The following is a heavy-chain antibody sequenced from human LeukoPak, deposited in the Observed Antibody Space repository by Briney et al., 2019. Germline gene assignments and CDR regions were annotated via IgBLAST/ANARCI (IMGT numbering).Heavy chain of an antibody. J-gene: IGHJ4*02. CDR1: GASISSYY. D-gene: IGHD6-13*01. CDR3: ARGGDSTSWHTDY. Sequence: PSETLSLTCTVSGASISSYYWNWFRQSPGKGLEWIGNIHYSGGINYSPSLKSRVTISVDTSKNQLSLRLRSVTAADTALYYCARGGDSTSWHTDYWGQGTLLTVSS. V-gene: IGHV4-59*01. CDR2: IHYSGGI.